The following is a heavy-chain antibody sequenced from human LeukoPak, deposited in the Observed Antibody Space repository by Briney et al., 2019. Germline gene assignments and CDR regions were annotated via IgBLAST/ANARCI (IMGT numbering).Heavy chain of an antibody. CDR3: ARRDYSGILPYSFDI. V-gene: IGHV4-39*07. J-gene: IGHJ3*02. D-gene: IGHD4-23*01. CDR1: GCTLSSCEYH. Sequence: AETLSLTCPVSGCTLSSCEYHWVGLRHPPGKGLVWFGTIYYSGITYFNPSLGSRVPILVDTHKDQVSLTLPSVTAADAPLYYCARRDYSGILPYSFDIWGQGTMVTVFS. CDR2: IYYSGIT.